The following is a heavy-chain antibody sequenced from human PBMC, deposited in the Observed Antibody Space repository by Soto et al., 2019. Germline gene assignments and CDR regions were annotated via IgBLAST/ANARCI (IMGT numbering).Heavy chain of an antibody. V-gene: IGHV3-74*01. J-gene: IGHJ4*02. D-gene: IGHD5-12*01. CDR1: GFTFSTYA. CDR3: VRGNSGYGNFDY. Sequence: GGSLRLSCAASGFTFSTYAMNWVRQAPGKGLVWVSRMYTDASSATYADSVKGRFTISRDNAKNTLFLQIDSLRTEDTAVYYCVRGNSGYGNFDYWGEGTLVTVSS. CDR2: MYTDASSA.